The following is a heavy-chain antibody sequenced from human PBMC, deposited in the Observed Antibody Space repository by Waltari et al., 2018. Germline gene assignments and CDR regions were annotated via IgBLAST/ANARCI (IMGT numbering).Heavy chain of an antibody. CDR3: ARIYYGDYVVY. Sequence: EMQLLESGPGSLLPGGSLRLSCAAPGFSFRSYWMSWVRLAPGKGLEWVANIEQDGSEKYYVDSVKGRFTISRDNAKSSLYLQMNSLRDEDTAVYYCARIYYGDYVVYWGQGTLVTVSS. CDR1: GFSFRSYW. J-gene: IGHJ4*02. CDR2: IEQDGSEK. D-gene: IGHD4-17*01. V-gene: IGHV3-7*03.